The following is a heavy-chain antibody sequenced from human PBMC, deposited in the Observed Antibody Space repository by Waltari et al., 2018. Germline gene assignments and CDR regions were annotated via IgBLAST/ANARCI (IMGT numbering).Heavy chain of an antibody. D-gene: IGHD6-6*01. J-gene: IGHJ5*02. CDR2: TYYRSKLSN. V-gene: IGHV6-1*01. CDR3: ARGSSSSFDP. Sequence: QVQLQQSGPGLVKPSQTLSLTCAVSGDSVSVNSAAAWNWIRQSPSRGLEWLGKTYYRSKLSNEYAVCVRRRITINPDTSKNQFSLHLNTVTPEDTAVYYCARGSSSSFDPWGQGILVTVSS. CDR1: GDSVSVNSAAA.